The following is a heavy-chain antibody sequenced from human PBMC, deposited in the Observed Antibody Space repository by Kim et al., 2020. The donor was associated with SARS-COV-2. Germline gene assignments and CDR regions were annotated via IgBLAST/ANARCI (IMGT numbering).Heavy chain of an antibody. V-gene: IGHV3-11*03. D-gene: IGHD6-13*01. J-gene: IGHJ4*02. CDR2: ISGSISYT. CDR3: ARIRDGSSSWHFFDY. Sequence: GGSLRLSCEVSGFTFSDYYMTWVRQAPGKGLEWLSYISGSISYTNYADSVKGRFTNSRDNAKNSLYLQMNSLRAEDTAIYYCARIRDGSSSWHFFDYWGQGALVIVSS. CDR1: GFTFSDYY.